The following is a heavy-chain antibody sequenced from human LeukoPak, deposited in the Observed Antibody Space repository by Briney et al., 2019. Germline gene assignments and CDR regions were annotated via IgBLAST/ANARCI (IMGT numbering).Heavy chain of an antibody. CDR1: GFTVSSNY. CDR3: AKNLYDDTGYYPNDALDV. V-gene: IGHV3-30*18. Sequence: GGSLRLSCAASGFTVSSNYMNWVRQAPGKGLEWVAVISNDEKNKHYADSVEGRFTISRDNSKNTVYLEMNSLRVEDTATYHCAKNLYDDTGYYPNDALDVWGQGTVVVVSS. CDR2: ISNDEKNK. J-gene: IGHJ3*01. D-gene: IGHD3-22*01.